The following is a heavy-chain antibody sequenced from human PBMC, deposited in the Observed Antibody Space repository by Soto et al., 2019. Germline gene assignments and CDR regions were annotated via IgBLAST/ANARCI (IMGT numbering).Heavy chain of an antibody. V-gene: IGHV1-2*04. CDR2: INPNSGGT. CDR1: GYTFTSYG. J-gene: IGHJ4*02. Sequence: ASAKVSCKASGYTFTSYGMRWVRQAPGQGIEWMGWINPNSGGTNYAQKFQGWVTMTRDTSSSTAYMELSRLRSDDTAVYYCARQSSSLDYWGQGTLVTVSS. D-gene: IGHD6-13*01. CDR3: ARQSSSLDY.